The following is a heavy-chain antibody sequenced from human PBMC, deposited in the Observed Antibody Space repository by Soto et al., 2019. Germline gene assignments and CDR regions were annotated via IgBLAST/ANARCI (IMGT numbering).Heavy chain of an antibody. V-gene: IGHV1-2*02. J-gene: IGHJ6*02. CDR2: INPNSGGT. Sequence: QVHLVQSGAEVKKPGASVRVSCKASGYTFTEYYVHWVRQAPGQGLEWMGWINPNSGGTNFAQKFQGRVPMTSDTSINTAYLELSTLSSDATAVYYCARRLGAGGDYCYGMDVWGQGTTVTVSS. CDR3: ARRLGAGGDYCYGMDV. D-gene: IGHD3-10*01. CDR1: GYTFTEYY.